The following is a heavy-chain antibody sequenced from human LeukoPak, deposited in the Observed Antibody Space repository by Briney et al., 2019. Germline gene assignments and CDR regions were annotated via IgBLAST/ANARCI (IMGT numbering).Heavy chain of an antibody. Sequence: GGSLRLSCAVSGFSVSINYMSWVRQAPGKGLEWVSVIYASGGTFYTDSVKGRLSISRDTSKNTLDLQMNGLRPDDTAVYYCAAKGEGYTGIYVFAQWGQGTLVTVSS. D-gene: IGHD1-26*01. CDR1: GFSVSINY. CDR2: IYASGGT. J-gene: IGHJ4*02. V-gene: IGHV3-66*01. CDR3: AAKGEGYTGIYVFAQ.